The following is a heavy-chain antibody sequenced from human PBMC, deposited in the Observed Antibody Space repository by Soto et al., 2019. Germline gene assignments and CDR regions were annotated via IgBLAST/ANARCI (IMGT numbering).Heavy chain of an antibody. J-gene: IGHJ6*02. V-gene: IGHV1-18*01. Sequence: QVQLVQSGDEVKKPGASVKVSCKASRYIFVNYGIAWVRQAPGQGREWMGWISPYTGNTHSATKVQGRLTMTTDTSTSTAYMDLGSLTSDDTAVYYCVMVDNYVTPTPQDVWGQGTTVTVSS. CDR1: RYIFVNYG. D-gene: IGHD3-16*01. CDR3: VMVDNYVTPTPQDV. CDR2: ISPYTGNT.